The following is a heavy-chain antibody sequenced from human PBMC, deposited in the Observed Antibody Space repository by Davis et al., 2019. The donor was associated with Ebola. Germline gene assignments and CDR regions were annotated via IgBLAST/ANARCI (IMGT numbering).Heavy chain of an antibody. D-gene: IGHD3-22*01. J-gene: IGHJ4*02. CDR1: GGSISSGGYY. Sequence: PSETLSLTCTVSGGSISSGGYYWSWIRQHPGKGLEWIGYIYYSGSTYYNPSLKSRVTISVDTSKNQISLKLTSVTAADTAVYYCARDWVGSSGRADYWGQGTLVTVSS. CDR3: ARDWVGSSGRADY. CDR2: IYYSGST. V-gene: IGHV4-31*03.